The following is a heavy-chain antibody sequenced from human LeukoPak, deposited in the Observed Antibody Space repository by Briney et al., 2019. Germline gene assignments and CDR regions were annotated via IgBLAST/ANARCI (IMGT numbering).Heavy chain of an antibody. CDR2: ISSSGSTI. J-gene: IGHJ5*02. Sequence: AGGSLRLSCAASGFTFSDYYMSWIRQAPGKGLEWASYISSSGSTIYYAGSVKGRFTITRDNAKNSLNLQMNSLGAEDTAVDYCASSLSFFRWFDPWGQGTLVTVSS. D-gene: IGHD3-16*02. CDR1: GFTFSDYY. V-gene: IGHV3-11*01. CDR3: ASSLSFFRWFDP.